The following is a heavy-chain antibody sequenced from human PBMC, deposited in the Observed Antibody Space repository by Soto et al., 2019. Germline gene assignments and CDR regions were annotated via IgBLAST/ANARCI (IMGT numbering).Heavy chain of an antibody. CDR3: ARSHYTYYYYYGMGV. J-gene: IGHJ6*02. D-gene: IGHD4-4*01. V-gene: IGHV1-69*12. CDR1: GGTFSSYA. CDR2: IIPIFGTA. Sequence: QVQLVQSGAGVKKPGSSVKVSCKASGGTFSSYAISWVRQAPGQGLEWMGGIIPIFGTANYAQKFQGRVTITADESTSTAYMELSSLSSEDTAVYYCARSHYTYYYYYGMGVWGQGTPVTVSS.